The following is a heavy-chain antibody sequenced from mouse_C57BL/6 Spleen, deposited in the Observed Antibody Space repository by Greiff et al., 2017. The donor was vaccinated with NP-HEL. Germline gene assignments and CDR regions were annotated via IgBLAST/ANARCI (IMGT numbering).Heavy chain of an antibody. CDR1: GYAFSSSW. J-gene: IGHJ1*03. V-gene: IGHV1-82*01. CDR3: ARERVYDYDGDGYFDV. D-gene: IGHD2-4*01. Sequence: VQLQQSGPELVKPGASVKISCKASGYAFSSSWMNWVKQRPGKGLEWIGRIYPGDGDTNYNGKFKGKATLTADKSSSTAYMQLSSLTSEDAAVYFCARERVYDYDGDGYFDVWGTGTTVTVSS. CDR2: IYPGDGDT.